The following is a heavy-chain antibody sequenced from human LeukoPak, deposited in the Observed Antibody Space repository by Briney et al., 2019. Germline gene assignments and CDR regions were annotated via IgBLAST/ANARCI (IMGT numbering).Heavy chain of an antibody. CDR1: GFTFRSYA. J-gene: IGHJ4*02. CDR2: INGNGERT. D-gene: IGHD6-19*01. CDR3: TNLYSSGWYEGGPTPFDC. V-gene: IGHV3-23*01. Sequence: PGGSLRLSCAASGFTFRSYALTWVRQAPGKGLEYVSTINGNGERTYYANSVKGRFTISRDNSKDTMYLQMNKLRAEDTAVYYCTNLYSSGWYEGGPTPFDCWGQGTLVIVSS.